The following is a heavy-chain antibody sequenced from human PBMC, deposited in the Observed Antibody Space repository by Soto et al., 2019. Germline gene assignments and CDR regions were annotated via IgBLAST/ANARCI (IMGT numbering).Heavy chain of an antibody. CDR3: ARDLELGSGSYYDYYYYGMDV. Sequence: ASVKVSCKASGYTFTSYGISWVRQAPGQGLEWKGWFSAYNGNTIYAQKLQGRVTMTTDTSTSTAFMELRSLRFDDTAVYYCARDLELGSGSYYDYYYYGMDVWGQGTTVTVSS. V-gene: IGHV1-18*01. J-gene: IGHJ6*02. D-gene: IGHD3-10*01. CDR2: FSAYNGNT. CDR1: GYTFTSYG.